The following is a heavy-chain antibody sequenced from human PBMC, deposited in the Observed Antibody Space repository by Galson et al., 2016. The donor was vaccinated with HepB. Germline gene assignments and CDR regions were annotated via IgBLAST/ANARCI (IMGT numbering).Heavy chain of an antibody. CDR1: GFTFTNYA. V-gene: IGHV3-23*01. D-gene: IGHD3/OR15-3a*01. Sequence: SLRLSCAASGFTFTNYAMDWVRQAPGKGLEWVSGISASGGSTYYADSVKGRFTISRDKSKNTLYLQMNSLRAEDTAVYFCAKADWTDDVFDVWGQGTMVTVSS. CDR3: AKADWTDDVFDV. CDR2: ISASGGST. J-gene: IGHJ3*01.